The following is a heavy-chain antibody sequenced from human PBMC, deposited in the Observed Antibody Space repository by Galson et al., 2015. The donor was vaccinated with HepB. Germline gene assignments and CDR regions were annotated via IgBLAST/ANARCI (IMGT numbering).Heavy chain of an antibody. V-gene: IGHV3-23*01. J-gene: IGHJ4*02. CDR1: GFTFNNYA. Sequence: SLRLSCAASGFTFNNYAMSWVCQASGKGLEWVSAISGTGYSTYYADSVKGRFTISRDNSKNTLYLQMNSLRAEDTAVYYCAAREYTTYDITFGGQGTLVTVSS. D-gene: IGHD3-22*01. CDR3: AAREYTTYDITF. CDR2: ISGTGYST.